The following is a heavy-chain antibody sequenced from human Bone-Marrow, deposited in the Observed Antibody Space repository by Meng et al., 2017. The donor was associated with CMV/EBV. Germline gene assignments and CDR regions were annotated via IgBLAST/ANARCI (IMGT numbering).Heavy chain of an antibody. J-gene: IGHJ4*02. CDR2: ISGSGGST. D-gene: IGHD2-2*01. Sequence: GESLKISCAASGFTFSSYGMHWVRQAPGKGLEWVSAISGSGGSTYYADSVKGRFTISRDNSKNTLYLQMNSLRAEDTAVYYRAKEDPVVPAALDYWGQGTRVTVAS. CDR1: GFTFSSYG. V-gene: IGHV3-23*01. CDR3: AKEDPVVPAALDY.